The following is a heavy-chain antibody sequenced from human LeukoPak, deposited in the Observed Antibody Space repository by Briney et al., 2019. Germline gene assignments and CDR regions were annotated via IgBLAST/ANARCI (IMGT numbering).Heavy chain of an antibody. CDR3: ASTIAAAGTSYSY. CDR2: ISAYNGNT. CDR1: GYTFTSYG. D-gene: IGHD6-13*01. J-gene: IGHJ4*02. V-gene: IGHV1-18*01. Sequence: ASVKVSCKASGYTFTSYGISWVRQAPGQGLEWMGWISAYNGNTNYAQKLQGRVTMTTDTSTSTAYMELSRLRSDDAAVYYCASTIAAAGTSYSYWGQGTLVTVSS.